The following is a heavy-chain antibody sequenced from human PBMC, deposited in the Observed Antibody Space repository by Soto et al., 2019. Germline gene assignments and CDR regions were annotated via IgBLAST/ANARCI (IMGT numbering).Heavy chain of an antibody. CDR1: GASISIAY. Sequence: SGPLCPNSTCFGASISIAYWSGIRQTPRVGLEWIGYIYYSGSTNYNPSLKSRVTISVDTSKNQFSLKLSSVTAADTAVYYCARGRIQLWYPFDYWGQGTLVTVSS. D-gene: IGHD5-18*01. J-gene: IGHJ4*02. V-gene: IGHV4-59*01. CDR2: IYYSGST. CDR3: ARGRIQLWYPFDY.